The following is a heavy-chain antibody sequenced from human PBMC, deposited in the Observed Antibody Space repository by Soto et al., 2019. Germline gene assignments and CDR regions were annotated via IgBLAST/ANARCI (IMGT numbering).Heavy chain of an antibody. CDR2: IYYSGST. V-gene: IGHV4-31*03. CDR1: GGSISSGGYY. CDR3: ARLGYCSGGSCYLDY. Sequence: SETLSLTCTVSGGSISSGGYYWSWIRQHPGKGLEWIGYIYYSGSTYYNPSLKSRVTISVDTSKNQFSLKLSSVTAADTAVYYCARLGYCSGGSCYLDYWGQGTLVTVSS. J-gene: IGHJ4*02. D-gene: IGHD2-15*01.